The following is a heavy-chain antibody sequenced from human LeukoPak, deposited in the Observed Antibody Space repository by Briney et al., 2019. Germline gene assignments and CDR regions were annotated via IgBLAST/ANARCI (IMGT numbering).Heavy chain of an antibody. CDR1: GFTLNDYA. CDR3: AKGVRSGTYYNCFDP. CDR2: ISGDGDST. Sequence: LPGGSLRLSCVASGFTLNDYALHWVRQAPGKGLEWISLISGDGDSTYYADSVKGRFTISRDNSKNSLYLQMSSLRAEDTAVYYCAKGVRSGTYYNCFDPWGQGTLVTVSS. J-gene: IGHJ5*02. V-gene: IGHV3-43*02. D-gene: IGHD1-26*01.